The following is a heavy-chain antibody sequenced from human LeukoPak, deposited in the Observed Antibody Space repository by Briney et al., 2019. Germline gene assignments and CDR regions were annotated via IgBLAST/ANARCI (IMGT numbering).Heavy chain of an antibody. V-gene: IGHV3-20*04. D-gene: IGHD2-15*01. Sequence: GGSLRLSCAASGFTFDNYGMSWVRQAPGKGLEWVSGINWNGGSTGYADSVKGRFIISRDNAKNSLYLQMNSLRAEDTAVYYCARDRSDIVVVVAANPWGQGTLVTVSS. CDR1: GFTFDNYG. J-gene: IGHJ5*02. CDR2: INWNGGST. CDR3: ARDRSDIVVVVAANP.